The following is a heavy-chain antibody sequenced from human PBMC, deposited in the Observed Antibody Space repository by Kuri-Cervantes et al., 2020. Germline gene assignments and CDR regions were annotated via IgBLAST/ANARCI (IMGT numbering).Heavy chain of an antibody. Sequence: SCAISGDSVSSNSAAWNWIRQSPSRGLEWLGRTYYRSKWYNDYAVSVKSRITINPETSKNQFSLQLNSVTPEDTAVYYCARGRRFLEWLLYDYWGQGTLVTVSS. CDR3: ARGRRFLEWLLYDY. J-gene: IGHJ4*02. D-gene: IGHD3-3*01. CDR1: GDSVSSNSAA. CDR2: TYYRSKWYN. V-gene: IGHV6-1*01.